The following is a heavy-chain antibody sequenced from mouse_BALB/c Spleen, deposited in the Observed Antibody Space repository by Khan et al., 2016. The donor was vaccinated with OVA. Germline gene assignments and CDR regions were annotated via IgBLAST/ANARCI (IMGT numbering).Heavy chain of an antibody. J-gene: IGHJ2*01. CDR3: ARGGYYANSLFDY. CDR1: GYTFTDYY. D-gene: IGHD1-1*01. CDR2: IYPGSGNT. V-gene: IGHV1-84*02. Sequence: VQLQESGPELVKPGTSVKISCRTSGYTFTDYYINWVKQKPGQGLEWIGWIYPGSGNTKYNEKFKDMATLTIDTSSSAAHMHLSSLTSEDTAVYFSARGGYYANSLFDYWGQGTTLTVSS.